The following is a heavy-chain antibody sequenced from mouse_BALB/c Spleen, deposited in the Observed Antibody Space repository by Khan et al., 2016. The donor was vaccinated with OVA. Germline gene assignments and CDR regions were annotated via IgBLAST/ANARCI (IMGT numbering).Heavy chain of an antibody. Sequence: EVKLLESGPGLVKPSQSLSLTCTVTGYSITSDYAWNWIRQFPGNKLEWMGYISYNGNTKYNPSLKSRITITRDTSKNQFFLQLNSVTTEDTATYYCARIYGGDFDYWGQGTTLTVSS. CDR2: ISYNGNT. J-gene: IGHJ2*01. CDR3: ARIYGGDFDY. CDR1: GYSITSDYA. V-gene: IGHV3-2*02. D-gene: IGHD1-1*01.